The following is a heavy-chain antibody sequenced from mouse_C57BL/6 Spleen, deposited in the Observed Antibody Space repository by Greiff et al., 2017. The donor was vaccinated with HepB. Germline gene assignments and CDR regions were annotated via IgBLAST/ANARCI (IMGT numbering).Heavy chain of an antibody. Sequence: QVQLQQPGAELVMPGASVKLSCKASGYTFTSYWMHWVKQRPGQGLEWIGEIDPSDSYTNYNQKFKGKSTLTVDKSSSTAYMQLSSLTSEDSAVYYGARWGGSSPYWYFDVWGTGTTVTVSS. CDR1: GYTFTSYW. CDR2: IDPSDSYT. D-gene: IGHD1-1*01. V-gene: IGHV1-69*01. CDR3: ARWGGSSPYWYFDV. J-gene: IGHJ1*03.